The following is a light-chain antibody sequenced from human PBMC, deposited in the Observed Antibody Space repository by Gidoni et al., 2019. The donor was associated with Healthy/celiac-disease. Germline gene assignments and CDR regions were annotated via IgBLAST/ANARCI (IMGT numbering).Light chain of an antibody. Sequence: DSVMTQSPDSLAVSLGERATINCKPSQNVLASPNNKTYLAWYQQKPGQPPKLLIYWASTRESGVPARFSGSGSGTDFTLTIGSLQAEDVAVYYCQQYYSTPLTFGQGTKVEIK. CDR1: QNVLASPNNKTY. V-gene: IGKV4-1*01. J-gene: IGKJ1*01. CDR2: WAS. CDR3: QQYYSTPLT.